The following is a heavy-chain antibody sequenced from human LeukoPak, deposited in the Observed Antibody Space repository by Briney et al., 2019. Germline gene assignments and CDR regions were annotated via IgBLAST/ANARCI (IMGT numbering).Heavy chain of an antibody. CDR1: GFTFSDYY. J-gene: IGHJ6*03. V-gene: IGHV3-11*04. D-gene: IGHD3-10*01. Sequence: GGSLRLSCAASGFTFSDYYMSWIRQAPGKGLEWVSYISSSSSTIYYADSVKGRFTISRDNAKNTLYLQMNSLRAEDTAVYYCARDMDRYYMDVWGKGTTVTVSS. CDR2: ISSSSSTI. CDR3: ARDMDRYYMDV.